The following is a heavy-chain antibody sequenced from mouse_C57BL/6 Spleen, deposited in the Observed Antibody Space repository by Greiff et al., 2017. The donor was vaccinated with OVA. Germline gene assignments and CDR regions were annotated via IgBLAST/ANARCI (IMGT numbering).Heavy chain of an antibody. Sequence: EVKLVESGGGLVKPGGSLKLSCAASGFTFSDYGMHWVRQAPEKGLEWIAYISRGSSTIYYADTVKGRFTISRDNAKNTLFLQMTSLRSEDTAMYYWARGGYFDYGGQGTTLTVSS. V-gene: IGHV5-17*01. CDR3: ARGGYFDY. J-gene: IGHJ2*01. CDR1: GFTFSDYG. CDR2: ISRGSSTI.